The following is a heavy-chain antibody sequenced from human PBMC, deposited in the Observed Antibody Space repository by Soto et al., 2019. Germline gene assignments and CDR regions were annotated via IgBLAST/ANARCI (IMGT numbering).Heavy chain of an antibody. CDR2: IIPIFGTA. V-gene: IGHV1-69*13. CDR3: ARTDSTGYYHDF. D-gene: IGHD3-9*01. CDR1: RGTFSSYG. Sequence: ASVKVSCKASRGTFSSYGINWVRQAPGQGFEWMGGIIPIFGTANYAQKFQGRVTITADESTSTAYMELSSLRSEDTAMYYCARTDSTGYYHDFWGQGTLVTVSS. J-gene: IGHJ4*02.